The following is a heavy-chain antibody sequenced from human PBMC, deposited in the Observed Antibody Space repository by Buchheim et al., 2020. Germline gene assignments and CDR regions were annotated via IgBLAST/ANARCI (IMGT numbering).Heavy chain of an antibody. J-gene: IGHJ4*02. Sequence: EVQLLESGGGLVQPGGPLRLSCVGSGLTFRSYAMSWVRQAPGKGLEWVSGISGSGGSTYYADSVKGRFTISRDNSKKTLYLQMNSLRAEDTAVYYCAKDMYASGWYSSDYWGQGTL. CDR3: AKDMYASGWYSSDY. V-gene: IGHV3-23*01. CDR2: ISGSGGST. D-gene: IGHD6-19*01. CDR1: GLTFRSYA.